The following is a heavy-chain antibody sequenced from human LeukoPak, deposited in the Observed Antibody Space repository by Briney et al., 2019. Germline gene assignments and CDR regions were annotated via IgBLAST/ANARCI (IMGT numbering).Heavy chain of an antibody. CDR3: AKDGAQYSSGPECDP. CDR1: GLHFSGTA. CDR2: ISHDGMNA. D-gene: IGHD6-19*01. V-gene: IGHV3-23*01. Sequence: GGSLRLSCAASGLHFSGTAMSWVRQAPGKGLEWVSAISHDGMNAYYADSVKGRFTISRDNSKRTVSLEMSSLTAADTGVYYCAKDGAQYSSGPECDPRGQGALVTVSP. J-gene: IGHJ5*02.